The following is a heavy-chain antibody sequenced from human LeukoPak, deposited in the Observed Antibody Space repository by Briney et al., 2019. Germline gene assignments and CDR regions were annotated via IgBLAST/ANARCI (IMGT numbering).Heavy chain of an antibody. CDR1: GYTFTGYY. D-gene: IGHD3-3*01. CDR2: INPNSGGT. CDR3: ASASLPALRFLEWLPFN. Sequence: ASVKVSCKASGYTFTGYYMHWVRQAPGQGLEWMGWINPNSGGTNYAQKFRGRVTMTRDTSISTAYMELSRLRSDDTAVYYCASASLPALRFLEWLPFNWGQGTLVTVSS. V-gene: IGHV1-2*02. J-gene: IGHJ4*02.